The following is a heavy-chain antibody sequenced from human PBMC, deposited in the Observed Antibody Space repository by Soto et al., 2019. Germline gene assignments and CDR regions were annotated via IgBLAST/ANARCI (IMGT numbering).Heavy chain of an antibody. Sequence: QVQLVESGGGLVKPGGSLRLSCAASGFTFSDYYMSWIRQAPGKGLEWVSYISSSSSYTNYADSVKGRFTISRDNAKNSLYLQMNSLRAEDTAVYYCARDLVEMATNYFDYWGQGTLVTVSS. J-gene: IGHJ4*02. D-gene: IGHD5-12*01. CDR1: GFTFSDYY. CDR2: ISSSSSYT. V-gene: IGHV3-11*05. CDR3: ARDLVEMATNYFDY.